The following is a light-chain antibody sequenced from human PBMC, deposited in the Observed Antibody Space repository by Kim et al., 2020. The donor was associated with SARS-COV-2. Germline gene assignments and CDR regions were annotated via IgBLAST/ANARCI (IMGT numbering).Light chain of an antibody. Sequence: ALGQTGRITGQGDSHRMYYANWYQQKPGQAPLLVIYGKNNRPSGIPDRFSGSNSGNTASLTITGAQAEDEADYYCNSRDSSGNHVVFGGGTQLTVL. CDR1: SHRMYY. CDR3: NSRDSSGNHVV. J-gene: IGLJ2*01. V-gene: IGLV3-19*01. CDR2: GKN.